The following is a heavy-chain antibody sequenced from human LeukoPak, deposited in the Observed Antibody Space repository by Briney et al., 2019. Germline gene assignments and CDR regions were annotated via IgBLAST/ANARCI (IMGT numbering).Heavy chain of an antibody. CDR2: INPSGGST. D-gene: IGHD3-22*01. J-gene: IGHJ2*01. Sequence: ASVKVSCKASGFTFTSYYMHWVRQAPGQGLEWMGIINPSGGSTSYPQKFQGRVTMTRDTSTSTAYMELRSLRSDDTAVYYCARGLDYYDGTGYRSYWYLDLWGRGTLVAVSS. V-gene: IGHV1-46*01. CDR1: GFTFTSYY. CDR3: ARGLDYYDGTGYRSYWYLDL.